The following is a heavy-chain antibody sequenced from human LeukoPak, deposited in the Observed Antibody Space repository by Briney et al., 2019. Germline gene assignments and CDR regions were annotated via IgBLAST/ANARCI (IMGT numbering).Heavy chain of an antibody. D-gene: IGHD7-27*01. Sequence: GASVKVSCKASGYSFTGYYIHWVRQAPGQGLEWMGWINPNSGGTIYAQKFQDRVTMTRDTSIGTAYMEVSRLRSDDTAVYYCARDPLSGDDSGAFDIWGQGTMVTVSS. V-gene: IGHV1-2*02. J-gene: IGHJ3*02. CDR1: GYSFTGYY. CDR3: ARDPLSGDDSGAFDI. CDR2: INPNSGGT.